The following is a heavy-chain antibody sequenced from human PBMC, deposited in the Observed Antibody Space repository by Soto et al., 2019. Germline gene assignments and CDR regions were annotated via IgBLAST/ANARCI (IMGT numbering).Heavy chain of an antibody. Sequence: EVQLVESGGGLVKPGGSLRLSCAASGFTFSSYSMNWVRQAPGKGLEWVSSINSSSSYIYYADSVKGRFTISRDNAKNSLYLQMNSLRAEDTAVYYCARIPSRGYCSGGSCYTVYWGQGTLVTVSS. V-gene: IGHV3-21*01. CDR2: INSSSSYI. CDR3: ARIPSRGYCSGGSCYTVY. CDR1: GFTFSSYS. D-gene: IGHD2-15*01. J-gene: IGHJ4*02.